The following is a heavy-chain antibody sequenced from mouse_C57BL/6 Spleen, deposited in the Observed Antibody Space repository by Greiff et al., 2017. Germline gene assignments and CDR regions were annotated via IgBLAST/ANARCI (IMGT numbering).Heavy chain of an antibody. CDR3: ARREITTVVAPYYYAMDY. CDR1: GFTFSDYG. D-gene: IGHD1-1*01. Sequence: DVKLVESGGGLVKPGGSLKLSCAASGFTFSDYGMHWVRQAPEKGLEWVAYISSGSSTIYYADTVKGRFTISRDNAKNTLFLQMTSLRSEDTAMYYCARREITTVVAPYYYAMDYWGQGTSVTVAS. CDR2: ISSGSSTI. V-gene: IGHV5-17*01. J-gene: IGHJ4*01.